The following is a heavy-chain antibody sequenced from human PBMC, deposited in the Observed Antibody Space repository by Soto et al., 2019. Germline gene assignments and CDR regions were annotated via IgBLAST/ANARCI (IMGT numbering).Heavy chain of an antibody. V-gene: IGHV3-30*18. D-gene: IGHD6-25*01. CDR3: AKDRLAADFDY. CDR1: GFTFSSYG. J-gene: IGHJ4*02. Sequence: GGSLRLSCAASGFTFSSYGMHWVRQAPGKGLEWVAVISYDGSNKYYADSVKGRFTISRDNSKNTLYLQMNSLRAEDTAVYYCAKDRLAADFDYWGQGTLVTVSS. CDR2: ISYDGSNK.